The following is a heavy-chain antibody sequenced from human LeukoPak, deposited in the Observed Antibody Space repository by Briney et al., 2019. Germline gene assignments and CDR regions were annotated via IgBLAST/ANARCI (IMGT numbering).Heavy chain of an antibody. CDR2: IYHSGST. D-gene: IGHD3-22*01. CDR1: GGSIISTNG. V-gene: IGHV4-4*02. Sequence: SGTLSLTCAVSGGSIISTNGWAGGRPPPGKGLEWIGEIYHSGSTNYNPSLKSRVTISVDTSKNQFSLKLSSVTAADTAVYYCARKTMIVVVNWFDPWGQGTLVTVSS. J-gene: IGHJ5*02. CDR3: ARKTMIVVVNWFDP.